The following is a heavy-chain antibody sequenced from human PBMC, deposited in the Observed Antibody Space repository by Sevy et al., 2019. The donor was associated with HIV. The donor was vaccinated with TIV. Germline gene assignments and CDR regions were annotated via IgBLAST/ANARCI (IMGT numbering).Heavy chain of an antibody. J-gene: IGHJ6*02. CDR2: IGGSGRYT. D-gene: IGHD2-15*01. CDR1: GFTFSTYA. V-gene: IGHV3-23*01. CDR3: AKGYCSGGTCPRDYYYYGMDV. Sequence: GGSLRLSCAPSGFTFSTYAMSWVRQAPGKGLEWVSSIGGSGRYTYYADSVEGRFTISRDNSKNMLYLQMNSLRVADTAVYYCAKGYCSGGTCPRDYYYYGMDVWGQGTTVTVSS.